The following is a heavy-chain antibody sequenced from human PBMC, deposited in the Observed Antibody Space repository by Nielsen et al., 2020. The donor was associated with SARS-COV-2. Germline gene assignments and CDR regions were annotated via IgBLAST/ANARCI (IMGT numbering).Heavy chain of an antibody. J-gene: IGHJ3*02. D-gene: IGHD3-3*01. CDR3: ARGSLTIFGVVQSPGAFDI. V-gene: IGHV1-69*02. Sequence: WVRQAPGQGLEWMGRIIPILGIANYAQKFQGRVTITADESTSTAYMELSSLRSEDTAVYYCARGSLTIFGVVQSPGAFDIWGQGTIVTVSS. CDR2: IIPILGIA.